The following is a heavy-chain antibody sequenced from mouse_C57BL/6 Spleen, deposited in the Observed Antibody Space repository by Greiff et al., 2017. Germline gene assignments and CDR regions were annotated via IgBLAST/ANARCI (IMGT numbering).Heavy chain of an antibody. V-gene: IGHV5-17*01. D-gene: IGHD1-1*02. J-gene: IGHJ4*01. CDR3: ARGGPYYCAMDY. CDR1: GFTFSDYG. Sequence: EVHLVESGGGLVKPGGSLKLSCAASGFTFSDYGMHWVRQAPEKGLEWVAYISSGSSTIYYADTVKGRFTISRDNAKNTLFLQMTSLRSEDTAMYYCARGGPYYCAMDYWGQGTSVTVSS. CDR2: ISSGSSTI.